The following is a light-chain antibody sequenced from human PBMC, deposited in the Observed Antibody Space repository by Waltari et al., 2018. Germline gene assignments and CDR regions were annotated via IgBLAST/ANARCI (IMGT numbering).Light chain of an antibody. CDR3: SSYAGSNNGHYV. V-gene: IGLV2-8*01. J-gene: IGLJ1*01. Sequence: QSALTQPPSASGSPGQSVTISCTGTSSAVGGYNYVSWSQQHPGKAPKLLIYEVSKRPSGVPDRFSGSKSGNTASLAVSGLQAEDEADYYCSSYAGSNNGHYVFGTGTKVTVL. CDR1: SSAVGGYNY. CDR2: EVS.